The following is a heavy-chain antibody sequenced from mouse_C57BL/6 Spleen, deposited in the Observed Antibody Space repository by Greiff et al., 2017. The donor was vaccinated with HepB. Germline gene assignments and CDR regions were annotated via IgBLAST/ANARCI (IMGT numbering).Heavy chain of an antibody. D-gene: IGHD2-5*01. V-gene: IGHV1-82*01. CDR3: ARSYYSNYKDY. CDR2: IYPGDGDT. CDR1: GYAFSSSW. J-gene: IGHJ2*01. Sequence: QVQLQQSGPELVKPGASVKISCKASGYAFSSSWMNWVKQRPGKGLEWIGRIYPGDGDTNYNGKFKGKATLTADKSSSTAYMQLSSLTSEDSAVYFCARSYYSNYKDYWGQGTTLTVSS.